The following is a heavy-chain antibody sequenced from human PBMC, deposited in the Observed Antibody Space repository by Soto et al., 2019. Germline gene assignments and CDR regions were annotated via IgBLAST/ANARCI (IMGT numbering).Heavy chain of an antibody. Sequence: QVQLQQWGAGLLKPSETLSLTCAVYGGSFSGYYWNWIRQPPGKGLEWIGEINHSGSTNYNPSLKSRVTISVDTSKNQFSLKLSSVTAADTAVYYCARGRGCSGGSCFHFDYWGQGTLVTVSS. CDR2: INHSGST. V-gene: IGHV4-34*01. CDR1: GGSFSGYY. CDR3: ARGRGCSGGSCFHFDY. D-gene: IGHD2-15*01. J-gene: IGHJ4*02.